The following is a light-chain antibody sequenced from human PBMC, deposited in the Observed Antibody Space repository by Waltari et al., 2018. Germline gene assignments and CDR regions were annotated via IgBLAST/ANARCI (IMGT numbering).Light chain of an antibody. CDR3: ETWDSNVV. V-gene: IGLV4-60*03. J-gene: IGLJ2*01. CDR2: LEGSGSY. CDR1: SGHSSYS. Sequence: QPVLTPSSSASASLGSSVKLTCTLSSGHSSYSPAWHQRQPGKAPRYLMKLEGSGSYNKGSGVPDRVSGSSSGADRYLTISNLQSEDEADYYCETWDSNVVFGGGTKLTVL.